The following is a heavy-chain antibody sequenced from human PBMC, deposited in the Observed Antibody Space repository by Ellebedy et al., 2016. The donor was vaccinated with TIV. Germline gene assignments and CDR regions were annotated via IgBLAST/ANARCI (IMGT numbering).Heavy chain of an antibody. V-gene: IGHV1-18*01. CDR1: GYTFSSYG. D-gene: IGHD2-2*01. CDR3: ARDFHCTSNNCYERPSLYYFDS. CDR2: ISAYNGNT. J-gene: IGHJ4*02. Sequence: AASVKVSCKASGYTFSSYGISWVRQAPGQGLEWMGWISAYNGNTNYAQKLQGRVTMTTDTSTSTAYMELRSLRSDDTAVYYCARDFHCTSNNCYERPSLYYFDSWGQGTLVTVSS.